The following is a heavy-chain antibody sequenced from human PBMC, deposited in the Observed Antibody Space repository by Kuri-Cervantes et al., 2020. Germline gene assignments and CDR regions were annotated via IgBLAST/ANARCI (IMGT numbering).Heavy chain of an antibody. J-gene: IGHJ4*02. CDR2: INGGNGNT. CDR1: GYTFTTYA. CDR3: ARGKSTVTYIDY. V-gene: IGHV1-3*01. Sequence: ASVKVSCKASGYTFTTYAMHWVRQAPGQRLEWMGWINGGNGNTRHSQKFQGRVTITRDTSASTAYMELRSLRSDDTAVYYCARGKSTVTYIDYWGQGTLVTVSS. D-gene: IGHD4-17*01.